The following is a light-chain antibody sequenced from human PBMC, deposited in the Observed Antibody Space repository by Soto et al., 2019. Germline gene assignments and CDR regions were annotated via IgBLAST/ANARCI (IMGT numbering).Light chain of an antibody. CDR1: QSLTSTY. V-gene: IGKV3-20*01. Sequence: EIVLTQSPGTLSLSPGERATLSCRASQSLTSTYLAWYQQKPGQAPRLLIYGASSRATGIPDRFTGSGSGTDFTLTISRLEPEDFAMYYCQEYGTSRTFGQGTKVEIK. CDR2: GAS. J-gene: IGKJ1*01. CDR3: QEYGTSRT.